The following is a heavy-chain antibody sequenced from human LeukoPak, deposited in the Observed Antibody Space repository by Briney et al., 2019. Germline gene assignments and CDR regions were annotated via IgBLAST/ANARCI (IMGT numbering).Heavy chain of an antibody. D-gene: IGHD3-22*01. Sequence: SETLSLTCTVSGGSISSSSYYWGWIRQPPGTGLEWIESIYYSGSTYYNPSLKSRVTISVDTSKNQFSLKLSSVTAADTAVYYCARAYYYDSSGYGVWFDPWGQGTLVTVSS. CDR3: ARAYYYDSSGYGVWFDP. CDR1: GGSISSSSYY. V-gene: IGHV4-39*07. J-gene: IGHJ5*02. CDR2: IYYSGST.